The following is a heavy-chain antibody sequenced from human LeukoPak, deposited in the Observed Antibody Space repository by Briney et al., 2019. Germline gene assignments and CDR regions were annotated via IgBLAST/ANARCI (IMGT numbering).Heavy chain of an antibody. J-gene: IGHJ5*02. D-gene: IGHD2-8*01. V-gene: IGHV1-46*03. CDR3: ARAPYGVEGCPGP. CDR1: GYTFTSYY. CDR2: INPSGGST. Sequence: ASVKVSCKASGYTFTSYYMHWVRQAPGQGLEWMGIINPSGGSTSFAQKFQGRVTMTRDTSTSTVYMELSSLRSEDTAVYYCARAPYGVEGCPGPWGQRTLVTVSS.